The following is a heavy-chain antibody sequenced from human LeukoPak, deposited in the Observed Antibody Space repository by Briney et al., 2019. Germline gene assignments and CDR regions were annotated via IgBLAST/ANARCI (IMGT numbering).Heavy chain of an antibody. CDR3: AASVGLWFGELSY. V-gene: IGHV1-69*05. CDR1: GGTFSSYA. J-gene: IGHJ4*02. D-gene: IGHD3-10*01. Sequence: SVKVSCKASGGTFSSYAISWVRQAPGQGLEWMGRIIPIFGTANYAQKFQSRVTITTDESTSTAYMELSSLRSEDTAVYYCAASVGLWFGELSYWGQGTLVTVSS. CDR2: IIPIFGTA.